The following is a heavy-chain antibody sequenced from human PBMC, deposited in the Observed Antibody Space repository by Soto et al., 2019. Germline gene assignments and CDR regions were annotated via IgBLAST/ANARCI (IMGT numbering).Heavy chain of an antibody. V-gene: IGHV3-23*01. D-gene: IGHD2-15*01. CDR3: ATRHRQYWSGATCNPLDF. J-gene: IGHJ4*02. Sequence: GGSLRLSCAAYGFTFTTYAMNWFRQAPGKGLEWVSTISVSGDSTYYADSVKGRFAVSRDNSKNTIYLQMNSLRAEDTAIYYCATRHRQYWSGATCNPLDFLGQGPLGTGPS. CDR2: ISVSGDST. CDR1: GFTFTTYA.